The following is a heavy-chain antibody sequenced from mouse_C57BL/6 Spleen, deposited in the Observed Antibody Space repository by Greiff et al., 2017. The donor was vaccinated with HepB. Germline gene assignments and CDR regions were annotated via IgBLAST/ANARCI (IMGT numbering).Heavy chain of an antibody. CDR2: IYPGDGDT. CDR1: GYAFSSYW. CDR3: ARSGGSSSYFDY. Sequence: VHLVESGAELVKPGASVKISCKASGYAFSSYWMNWVKQRPGKGLEWIGQIYPGDGDTNYNGKFKGKATLTADKSSSTAYMQLSSLTSEDSAVYFCARSGGSSSYFDYWGQGTTLTVSS. D-gene: IGHD1-1*01. J-gene: IGHJ2*01. V-gene: IGHV1-80*01.